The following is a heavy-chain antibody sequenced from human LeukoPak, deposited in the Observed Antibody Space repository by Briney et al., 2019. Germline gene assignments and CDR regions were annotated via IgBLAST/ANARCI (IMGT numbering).Heavy chain of an antibody. CDR1: GGAISGYY. Sequence: NPSGTLSLTCDVSGGAISGYYWSWIRQPAGKGLEWLGRVCSSGNTKYNPSLESRVTMSLDTSKNQFSLKLNFVTAADTAVYYCARVGSGYDFFDYWGQGTLVTVSS. CDR3: ARVGSGYDFFDY. V-gene: IGHV4-59*10. CDR2: VCSSGNT. J-gene: IGHJ4*02. D-gene: IGHD3/OR15-3a*01.